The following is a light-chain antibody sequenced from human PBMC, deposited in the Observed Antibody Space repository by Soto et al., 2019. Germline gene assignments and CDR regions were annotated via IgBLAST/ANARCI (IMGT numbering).Light chain of an antibody. J-gene: IGKJ1*01. CDR2: DVS. CDR1: QSINTW. Sequence: DIQMTQSPSTVSASVGDRITITCRASQSINTWLAWYRQRPGEAPQLLIYDVSTLAMGVPARFSGSGSGTDFTLSISRLQADDFATFYCQQYQTYSRTFSQGTKVEVK. CDR3: QQYQTYSRT. V-gene: IGKV1-5*01.